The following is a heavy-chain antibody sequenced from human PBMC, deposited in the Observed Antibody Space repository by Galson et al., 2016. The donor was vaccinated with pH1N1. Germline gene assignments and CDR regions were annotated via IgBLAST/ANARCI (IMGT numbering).Heavy chain of an antibody. V-gene: IGHV3-21*06. J-gene: IGHJ4*02. D-gene: IGHD6-19*01. CDR2: IKRSSSDI. CDR3: ARAKAGFPDGADF. Sequence: SLRLSCAASGFILSDYIMSWVRQAPGKGLEWVSSIKRSSSDIYYATSLQGRFTISRDNSQNSMYLQMDRLRAEDTAVYYCARAKAGFPDGADFWGQGTLVTVSS. CDR1: GFILSDYI.